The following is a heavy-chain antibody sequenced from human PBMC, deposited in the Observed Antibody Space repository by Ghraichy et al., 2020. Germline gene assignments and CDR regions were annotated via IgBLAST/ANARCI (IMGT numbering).Heavy chain of an antibody. J-gene: IGHJ6*02. V-gene: IGHV1-2*04. CDR2: INPASGDT. CDR3: AREWDGSGNSGYYSMDV. Sequence: ASVKVSCKASGYTFTNYYLHWVRQAPGQGLEWMGWINPASGDTTYAQKFQGWVIMTTDRSTYTAYMQLSSLRSDDTAVYYCAREWDGSGNSGYYSMDVWGQGTAVSVSS. D-gene: IGHD3-3*01. CDR1: GYTFTNYY.